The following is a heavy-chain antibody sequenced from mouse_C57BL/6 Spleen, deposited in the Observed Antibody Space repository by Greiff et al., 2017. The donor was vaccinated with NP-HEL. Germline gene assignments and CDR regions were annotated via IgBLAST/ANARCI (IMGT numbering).Heavy chain of an antibody. V-gene: IGHV5-12*01. D-gene: IGHD2-4*01. J-gene: IGHJ4*01. Sequence: EVKLMESGGGLVQPGGSLKLSCAASGFTFSDYYMYWVRQTPEKRLEWVAYISNGGGSTYYPDTVKGRFTISRDNAKNTLYLQMSRLKSEDTAMYYCARRGIYDYDENYAMDYWGQGTSVTVSS. CDR1: GFTFSDYY. CDR3: ARRGIYDYDENYAMDY. CDR2: ISNGGGST.